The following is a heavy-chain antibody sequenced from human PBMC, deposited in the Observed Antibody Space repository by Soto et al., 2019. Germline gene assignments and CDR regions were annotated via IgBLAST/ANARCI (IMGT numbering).Heavy chain of an antibody. V-gene: IGHV3-21*01. Sequence: EVQLVESGGGLVKPGGSLRLSCAASGFTFSSYSMNWVRQAPGKGLEWVSSISSSSSYIYYADSVKGRFTISRDNAKNSLYLQMNSLRAEDTAVYYCARDTGDFWSGPIDYWGQGTLVTVSS. CDR2: ISSSSSYI. CDR3: ARDTGDFWSGPIDY. D-gene: IGHD3-3*01. CDR1: GFTFSSYS. J-gene: IGHJ4*02.